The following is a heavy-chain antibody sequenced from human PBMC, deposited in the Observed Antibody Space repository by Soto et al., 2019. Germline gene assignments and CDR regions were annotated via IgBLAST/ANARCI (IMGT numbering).Heavy chain of an antibody. CDR3: STRAYDTNGYYRFDP. V-gene: IGHV4-34*01. D-gene: IGHD3-22*01. Sequence: SETLSLTCAVYGGSFSGHSWTWIRQSPGKGLEWIGDINHSGRVNYSPSLKSRVTISLDTSKNQFSLTLSAVTAADTAMYYCSTRAYDTNGYYRFDPWGQGTQVTVSS. J-gene: IGHJ5*01. CDR1: GGSFSGHS. CDR2: INHSGRV.